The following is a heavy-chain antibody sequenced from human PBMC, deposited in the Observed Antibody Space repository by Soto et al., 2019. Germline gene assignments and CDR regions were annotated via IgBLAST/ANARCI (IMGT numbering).Heavy chain of an antibody. V-gene: IGHV4-39*07. Sequence: SETLSLTCTVSGGSISSNSYYWGWLRQPPGKGLEWIGYIYYSGSTYYNPSLKSRVTISVDTSTNQFSLKLTSVTAADTAVYYCTRRFCTTTSCYLDFWGQGTLVTVSS. CDR3: TRRFCTTTSCYLDF. CDR1: GGSISSNSYY. D-gene: IGHD2-2*01. J-gene: IGHJ4*02. CDR2: IYYSGST.